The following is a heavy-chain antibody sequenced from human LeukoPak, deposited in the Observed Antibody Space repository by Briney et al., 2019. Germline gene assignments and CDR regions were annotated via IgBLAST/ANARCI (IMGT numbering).Heavy chain of an antibody. J-gene: IGHJ6*03. V-gene: IGHV5-51*01. CDR1: GYNFTSYW. CDR2: IYPGDSDT. D-gene: IGHD6-13*01. CDR3: ARHLAAAGTNYYYYMDV. Sequence: NHGESLKISCKGSGYNFTSYWIAWVRQMPGKGLEWMGIIYPGDSDTRYSPSFQGQVTISADKSISTAYLQWSSLKASDTAMYYCARHLAAAGTNYYYYMDVWGKGTTVTVSS.